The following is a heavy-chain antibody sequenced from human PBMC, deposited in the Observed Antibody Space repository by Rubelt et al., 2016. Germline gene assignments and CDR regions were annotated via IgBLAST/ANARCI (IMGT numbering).Heavy chain of an antibody. CDR2: ISAYNGNT. V-gene: IGHV1-18*01. J-gene: IGHJ3*02. CDR1: GYTFTSYG. CDR3: ARSDGYNWYDAFDI. Sequence: QVQLVQSGAEVKKPGASVKVSCKASGYTFTSYGISWVRQAPGQGLEWMGWISAYNGNTNYAQNPQAKVTLSTHTSTSTAYLELRSLRSDDTAVYYCARSDGYNWYDAFDIWGQGTMVTVSS. D-gene: IGHD5-24*01.